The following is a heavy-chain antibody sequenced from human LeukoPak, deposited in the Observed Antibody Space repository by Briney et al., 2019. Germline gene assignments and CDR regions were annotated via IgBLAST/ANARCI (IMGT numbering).Heavy chain of an antibody. CDR2: IIPALGTA. V-gene: IGHV1-69*13. D-gene: IGHD5-18*01. Sequence: ASVKVSCKASGGTFSNYGFTWVRQAPGQGLEWMGVIIPALGTANYAQKFQGRVTITADESTSTAYMELSSLRSEDTAVYYCARAYSYIFDYWGQGTLVTVSS. CDR1: GGTFSNYG. CDR3: ARAYSYIFDY. J-gene: IGHJ4*02.